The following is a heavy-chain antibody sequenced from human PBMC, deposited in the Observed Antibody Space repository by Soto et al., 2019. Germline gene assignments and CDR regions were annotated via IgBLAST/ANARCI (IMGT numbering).Heavy chain of an antibody. CDR2: ISHDGSSS. CDR3: MTPRSPDHSDY. J-gene: IGHJ4*01. D-gene: IGHD2-15*01. V-gene: IGHV3-30*03. Sequence: QVQLVESGGGVVQAGTSLRLSCAVSGIFFSSFGMHWVRQAPGKGLEWVALISHDGSSSFYADSVRGRFTISRDNSRDTVFLQMSGLTTEDTALYYCMTPRSPDHSDYWGNGTLVTVSS. CDR1: GIFFSSFG.